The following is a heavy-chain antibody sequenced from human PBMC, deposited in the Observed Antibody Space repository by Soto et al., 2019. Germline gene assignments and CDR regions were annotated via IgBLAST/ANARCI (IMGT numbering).Heavy chain of an antibody. Sequence: QVQLVESGGGLVKPGGSLRLSCAASGFTFSDYYMSWIRQAPGKGLEWVSYISSSSSYTNYADSVKGRFTISRDNAKNSLYLQMNSLRAEDTAVYYCARDSGYYPYWYFDLWGRGTLVTVSS. V-gene: IGHV3-11*06. CDR3: ARDSGYYPYWYFDL. CDR1: GFTFSDYY. J-gene: IGHJ2*01. D-gene: IGHD3-22*01. CDR2: ISSSSSYT.